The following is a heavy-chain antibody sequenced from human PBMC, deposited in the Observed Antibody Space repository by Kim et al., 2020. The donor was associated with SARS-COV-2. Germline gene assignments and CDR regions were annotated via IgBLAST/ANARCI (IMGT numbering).Heavy chain of an antibody. J-gene: IGHJ4*02. Sequence: AWIGRIYYSGSTYYNPSLKSRVTISVDTSKNQFSLKLSSVTAADTAVYYCARQMGITMIVVVISTHFDYWGQGTLVTVSS. CDR2: IYYSGST. V-gene: IGHV4-39*01. CDR3: ARQMGITMIVVVISTHFDY. D-gene: IGHD3-22*01.